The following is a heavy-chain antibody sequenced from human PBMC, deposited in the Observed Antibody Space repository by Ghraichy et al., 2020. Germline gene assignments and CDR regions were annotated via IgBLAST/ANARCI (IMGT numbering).Heavy chain of an antibody. V-gene: IGHV3-23*01. Sequence: GESLNISCAASGFTFSSYAMSWVRQAPGKGLEWVSAISGSGGSTYYADSVKGRFTISRDNSKNTLYLQMNSLRAEDTAVYYCAKALYGDNHNWFDPWGQGTLVTVSS. CDR1: GFTFSSYA. D-gene: IGHD4-17*01. J-gene: IGHJ5*02. CDR3: AKALYGDNHNWFDP. CDR2: ISGSGGST.